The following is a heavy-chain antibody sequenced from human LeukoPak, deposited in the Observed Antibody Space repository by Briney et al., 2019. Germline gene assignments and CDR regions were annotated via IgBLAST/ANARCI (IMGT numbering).Heavy chain of an antibody. V-gene: IGHV4-34*01. CDR2: INHSGST. Sequence: PSETLSLTCAVYGGSFSGYYWSWIRQPPGKGLEWIGEINHSGSTSYNPSLKSRVTISVDTSKNQFSLKLSSVTAADTAVYYCARRRMGYYDTTPIDYWGQGTLVTVSS. J-gene: IGHJ4*02. D-gene: IGHD3-22*01. CDR1: GGSFSGYY. CDR3: ARRRMGYYDTTPIDY.